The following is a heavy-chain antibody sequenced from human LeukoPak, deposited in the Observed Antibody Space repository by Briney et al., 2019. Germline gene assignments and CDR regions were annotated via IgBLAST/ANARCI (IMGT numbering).Heavy chain of an antibody. J-gene: IGHJ6*03. Sequence: SETLSLTCTVSGGSISSSSYYWGWIRQPPGKGLEWIANIHYSGSTYYNPSLKSRVTISVDTSKNQFSLKLSSVAAADTALYYCARTYSYYHYMDVWGKGTTVTFSS. D-gene: IGHD2-15*01. CDR3: ARTYSYYHYMDV. V-gene: IGHV4-39*01. CDR2: IHYSGST. CDR1: GGSISSSSYY.